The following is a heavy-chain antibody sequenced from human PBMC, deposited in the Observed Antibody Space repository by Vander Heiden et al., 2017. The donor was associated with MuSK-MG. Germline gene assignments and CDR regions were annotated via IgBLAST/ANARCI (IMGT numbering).Heavy chain of an antibody. Sequence: QLQLQESGPGLVKPSAPLSLTCPVSGCSISSSSYYWGWIRQPPGKGLEWIGSIYYSGSTYYNPSLKSRVTISVDTSKNQFSLKLSSVTAADTAVYYCARLADYTRLYYYYYYMDVWGKGTTVTVSS. J-gene: IGHJ6*03. V-gene: IGHV4-39*01. D-gene: IGHD2-2*02. CDR3: ARLADYTRLYYYYYYMDV. CDR1: GCSISSSSYY. CDR2: IYYSGST.